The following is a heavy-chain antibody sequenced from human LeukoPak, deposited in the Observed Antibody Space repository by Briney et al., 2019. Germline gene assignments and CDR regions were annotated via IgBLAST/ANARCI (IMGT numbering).Heavy chain of an antibody. J-gene: IGHJ4*02. Sequence: GGSLRLSCAASGFTFISYGMHRVRQAPGKGLEWVAVISYDASDKYYGDSVKGRFTISRDNSKNTLYLQMNSLRPEDTAVYYCATLSGWNYGGFDYWGQGTLVTVSS. CDR2: ISYDASDK. V-gene: IGHV3-30*03. CDR1: GFTFISYG. CDR3: ATLSGWNYGGFDY. D-gene: IGHD1-7*01.